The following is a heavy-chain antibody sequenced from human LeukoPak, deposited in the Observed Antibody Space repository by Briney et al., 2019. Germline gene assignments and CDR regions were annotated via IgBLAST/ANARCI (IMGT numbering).Heavy chain of an antibody. CDR3: ARYLGGGNSPNFDY. Sequence: PSETLSLTCTVSGGSISSTSYYWSWIRQPPGKGLERIGEINHSGSTNYNPSLKSRVTISVDTSKNQFSLKLSSVTAADTAVYYCARYLGGGNSPNFDYWGQGTLVTVSS. CDR1: GGSISSTSYY. V-gene: IGHV4-39*07. D-gene: IGHD4-23*01. J-gene: IGHJ4*02. CDR2: INHSGST.